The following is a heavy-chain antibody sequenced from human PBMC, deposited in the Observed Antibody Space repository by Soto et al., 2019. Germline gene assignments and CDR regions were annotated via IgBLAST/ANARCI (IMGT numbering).Heavy chain of an antibody. CDR3: ARMSGTYYVPDY. D-gene: IGHD1-26*01. CDR1: NASITSSGYY. CDR2: IYHSGST. J-gene: IGHJ4*02. Sequence: QVQLQESGPRLVEASQTPSLTCTVSNASITSSGYYWSWVRQPPGKRLEWIGYIYHSGSTFYSPSLQSRLTMSVDTSKNQFSLTLRSVTAADTAVYHCARMSGTYYVPDYWGQGTLVTVSS. V-gene: IGHV4-31*03.